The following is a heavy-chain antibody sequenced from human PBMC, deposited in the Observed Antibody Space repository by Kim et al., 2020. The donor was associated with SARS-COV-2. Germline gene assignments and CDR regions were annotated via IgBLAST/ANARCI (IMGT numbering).Heavy chain of an antibody. CDR3: ARNRILRYFDWLFPNGMDV. CDR1: GGSISSSSYY. D-gene: IGHD3-9*01. J-gene: IGHJ6*02. Sequence: SETLSLTCTVSGGSISSSSYYWGWIPQPPGKGLEWIGSIYYSGSTYYNPSLKSRVTISVDTSKNQFSLKLSSVTAADTAVYYCARNRILRYFDWLFPNGMDVWGQGTTVTVSS. CDR2: IYYSGST. V-gene: IGHV4-39*07.